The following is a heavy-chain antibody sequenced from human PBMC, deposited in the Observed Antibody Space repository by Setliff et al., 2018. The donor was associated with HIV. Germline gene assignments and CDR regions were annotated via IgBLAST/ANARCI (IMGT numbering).Heavy chain of an antibody. Sequence: ASVKFSCKAFGYTFSTNAIHWVRQAPGQRLEWMGYINAGDDNTRYSEKFQGRVTITRDTSANTAYMELSSLRSEDTAVYYCARGSCSGCYLSDYWGLGTLVTVSS. D-gene: IGHD6-19*01. CDR3: ARGSCSGCYLSDY. CDR1: GYTFSTNA. J-gene: IGHJ4*02. V-gene: IGHV1-3*01. CDR2: INAGDDNT.